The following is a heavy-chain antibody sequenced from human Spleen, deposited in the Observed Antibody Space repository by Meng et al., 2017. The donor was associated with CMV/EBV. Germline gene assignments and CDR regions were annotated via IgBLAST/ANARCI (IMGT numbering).Heavy chain of an antibody. J-gene: IGHJ3*02. CDR2: ISSSSSYI. CDR3: ARGGNWNAVNDAFDI. CDR1: GFTFNTYS. V-gene: IGHV3-21*01. Sequence: GESLKISCAASGFTFNTYSMNWVRQAPGKGLEWVSSISSSSSYIYYADSVKGRFTISRDNAKNSLYLQMNSLRAEDTAVYYCARGGNWNAVNDAFDIWGQGTMVTVSS. D-gene: IGHD1-20*01.